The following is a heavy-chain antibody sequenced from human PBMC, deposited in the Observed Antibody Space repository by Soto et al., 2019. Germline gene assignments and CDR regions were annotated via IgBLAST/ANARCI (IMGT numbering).Heavy chain of an antibody. CDR3: AKEVGATTNYYYGMDV. J-gene: IGHJ6*02. CDR1: GFTFSSYG. CDR2: ISYDGSNK. D-gene: IGHD1-26*01. Sequence: GGSLRLSCAASGFTFSSYGMHWVRQAPGKGLEWVAVISYDGSNKYYADSVKGRFTISRDNSKNTLYLQMNSLRAEDTAVYYCAKEVGATTNYYYGMDVWGQGTTVTVSS. V-gene: IGHV3-30*18.